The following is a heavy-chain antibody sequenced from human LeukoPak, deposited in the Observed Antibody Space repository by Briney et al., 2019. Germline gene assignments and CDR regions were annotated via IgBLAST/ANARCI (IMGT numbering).Heavy chain of an antibody. J-gene: IGHJ6*03. V-gene: IGHV3-7*01. CDR3: ARDCYSSSWYPGSNYYYYMDV. CDR2: IKPDGSEQ. D-gene: IGHD6-13*01. Sequence: PGGSLRLSCVASGLIFSKYWMTWVRQAPGKGLEWVATIKPDGSEQYYLDSVKGRFTISRDNARDSLYLQMNSLRAEDTAVYYCARDCYSSSWYPGSNYYYYMDVWGKGTTVTVSS. CDR1: GLIFSKYW.